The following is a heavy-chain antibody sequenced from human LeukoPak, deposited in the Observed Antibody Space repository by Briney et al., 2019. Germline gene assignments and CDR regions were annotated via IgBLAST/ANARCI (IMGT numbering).Heavy chain of an antibody. CDR2: ISSSSTI. D-gene: IGHD1-1*01. V-gene: IGHV3-69-1*01. J-gene: IGHJ6*03. CDR3: AREASGTYPFYMDV. CDR1: GFTFSDYY. Sequence: PGGSLRLSCAASGFTFSDYYMSWIRQAPGKGLEWVSYISSSSTIYYADSVKGRFTISRDNAKNSLYLQMNSLRAEDTAVYYCAREASGTYPFYMDVWGKGTTVTVSS.